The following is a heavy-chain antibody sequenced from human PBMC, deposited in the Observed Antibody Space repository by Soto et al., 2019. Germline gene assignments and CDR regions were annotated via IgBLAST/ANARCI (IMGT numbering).Heavy chain of an antibody. Sequence: GGSLRLSCAASGFTFSSYAMHWVRQAPGKGLEWVAVISYDGSNKYYADSVKGRFTISRDNSKNTLYLQMNSLRAEDTAVYYCAKDLVRRYNWNHGLVLGFDYWGQGTLVTVSS. CDR1: GFTFSSYA. V-gene: IGHV3-30*04. D-gene: IGHD1-20*01. CDR2: ISYDGSNK. CDR3: AKDLVRRYNWNHGLVLGFDY. J-gene: IGHJ4*02.